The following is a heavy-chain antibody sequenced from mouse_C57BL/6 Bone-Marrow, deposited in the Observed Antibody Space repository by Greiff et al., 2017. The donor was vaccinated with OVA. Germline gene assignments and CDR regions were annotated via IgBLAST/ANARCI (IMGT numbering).Heavy chain of an antibody. V-gene: IGHV5-12*01. CDR1: GFTFSDYY. CDR3: ARHEAYDYPWFAY. CDR2: ISNGGGST. D-gene: IGHD2-4*01. Sequence: EVQGVESGGGLVQPGGSLKLSCAASGFTFSDYYMYWVRQTPEKRLEWVAYISNGGGSTYYPDTVKGRFTISRDNAKNTLYLQMSRLKSEDTAMYYCARHEAYDYPWFAYWGQGTLVTVSA. J-gene: IGHJ3*01.